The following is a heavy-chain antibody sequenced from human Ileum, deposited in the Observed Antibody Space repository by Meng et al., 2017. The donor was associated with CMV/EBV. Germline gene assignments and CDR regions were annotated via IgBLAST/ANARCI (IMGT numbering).Heavy chain of an antibody. CDR1: GYVFSNDL. CDR3: ARHGYYSTGWSF. J-gene: IGHJ4*02. Sequence: QVHMVQSGPDVRKPAASIKVSCKTSGYVFSNDLISWVRQAPGQGLECMGWVNPNNGDTKYEKKFQGRVAMTTDTSTSTAYMELRSLTSDDTAVYYCARHGYYSTGWSFWGQGTLVTVSS. D-gene: IGHD6-19*01. CDR2: VNPNNGDT. V-gene: IGHV1-18*04.